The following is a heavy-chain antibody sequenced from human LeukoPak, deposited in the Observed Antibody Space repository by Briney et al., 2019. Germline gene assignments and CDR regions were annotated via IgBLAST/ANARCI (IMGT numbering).Heavy chain of an antibody. J-gene: IGHJ4*02. D-gene: IGHD5-18*01. CDR1: GFTFSSYS. CDR3: ARDLGYSYGYDY. CDR2: ISSSSSYI. V-gene: IGHV3-21*01. Sequence: PGGSLRLSYAASGFTFSSYSMNWVRQAPGKGLEWVSSISSSSSYIYYADSVKGRFTISRDNAKNSLYLQMNSLRAEDTAVYYCARDLGYSYGYDYWGQGTLVTVSS.